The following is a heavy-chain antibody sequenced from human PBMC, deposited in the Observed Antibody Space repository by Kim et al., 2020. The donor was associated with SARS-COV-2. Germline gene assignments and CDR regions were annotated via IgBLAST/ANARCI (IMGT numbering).Heavy chain of an antibody. V-gene: IGHV3-21*01. Sequence: GGSLRLSCAASGFTFSSYSMNWVRQAPGKGLEWVSSISSSSSYIYYADSVKGRFTISRDNAKNSLYLQMNSLRAEDTAVYYCARVRVVTATPDYWGQGTLVTVSS. CDR1: GFTFSSYS. CDR3: ARVRVVTATPDY. CDR2: ISSSSSYI. J-gene: IGHJ4*02. D-gene: IGHD2-21*02.